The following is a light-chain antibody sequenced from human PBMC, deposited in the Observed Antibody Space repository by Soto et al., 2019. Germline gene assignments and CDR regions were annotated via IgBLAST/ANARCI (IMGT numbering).Light chain of an antibody. CDR2: EAS. CDR3: CSYARDSAFL. V-gene: IGLV2-23*02. J-gene: IGLJ2*01. Sequence: QSALTQPASVSGSPGQSITISCTGSSNDVGSYKFVSWYQQYPGKTPKLIIYEASKRPAGVSSRFTGSKSGNTASLRISGLQAMDEADYYCCSYARDSAFLFGGGTKLTVL. CDR1: SNDVGSYKF.